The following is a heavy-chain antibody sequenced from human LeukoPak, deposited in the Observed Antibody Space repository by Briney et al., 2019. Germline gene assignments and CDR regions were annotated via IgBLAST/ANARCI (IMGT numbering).Heavy chain of an antibody. CDR1: GFTFSSYW. V-gene: IGHV3-7*01. J-gene: IGHJ4*02. D-gene: IGHD1-26*01. Sequence: GGSLRLSCTASGFTFSSYWMSWVRQAPGKGLEWVANIKQDESEKYYVDSVKGRFSISRDNAKNSLYLQMNSLRAEDTAVYYCARGSRSPSGTYHHYFDYWGQGTLVTVSS. CDR3: ARGSRSPSGTYHHYFDY. CDR2: IKQDESEK.